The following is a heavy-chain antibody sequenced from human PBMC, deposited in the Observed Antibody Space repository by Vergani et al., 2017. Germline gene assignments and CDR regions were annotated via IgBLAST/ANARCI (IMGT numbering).Heavy chain of an antibody. CDR2: INSDGSST. D-gene: IGHD4-17*01. CDR1: GFTFSSYW. J-gene: IGHJ4*02. Sequence: EVQLVESGGGLVQPGGSLRLSCAASGFTFSSYWMHWVRQAPGKGLVWVSRINSDGSSTSYADSVKGRFTMSRDNDKNTLYLQMNSLRAEDTAVYSCARDLASGATVTTLDYWGQGTLVTVSS. CDR3: ARDLASGATVTTLDY. V-gene: IGHV3-74*01.